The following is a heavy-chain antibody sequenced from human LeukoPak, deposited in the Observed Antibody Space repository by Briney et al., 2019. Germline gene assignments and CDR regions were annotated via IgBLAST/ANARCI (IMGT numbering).Heavy chain of an antibody. J-gene: IGHJ4*02. Sequence: PGGSLRLSCAASGFTFSGSSMYWVRQAFGKGLEWVGRIRSKANSYATTYGASVKGMFTISRDDSKTKAYLQMNSLKTEDTAVYYCTVGGHHSSGYYVGLVSWGQGTLVTVSS. CDR2: IRSKANSYAT. V-gene: IGHV3-73*01. CDR1: GFTFSGSS. CDR3: TVGGHHSSGYYVGLVS. D-gene: IGHD3-22*01.